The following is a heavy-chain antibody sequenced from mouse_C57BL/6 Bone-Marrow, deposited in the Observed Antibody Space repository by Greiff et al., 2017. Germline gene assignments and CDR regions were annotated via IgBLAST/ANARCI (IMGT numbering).Heavy chain of an antibody. J-gene: IGHJ4*01. CDR2: IWSGGST. CDR3: AREELRYYYAMDY. Sequence: QVQLKESGPGLVQPSQSLSITCTVSGFSLTSYGVHWVRQSPGKGLEWLGVIWSGGSTDYNAAFISRLSISKDTSKNQVFFKMNSLQADDTAIYYCAREELRYYYAMDYWGQGTSVTVSS. CDR1: GFSLTSYG. D-gene: IGHD1-1*01. V-gene: IGHV2-2*01.